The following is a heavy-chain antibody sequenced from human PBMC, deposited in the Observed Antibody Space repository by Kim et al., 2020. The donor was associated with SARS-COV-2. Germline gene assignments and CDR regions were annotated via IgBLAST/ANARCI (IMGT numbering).Heavy chain of an antibody. CDR3: ARNFDTTVITSPGQH. CDR1: GYAFNNYY. D-gene: IGHD4-17*01. V-gene: IGHV1-46*02. Sequence: ASVKVSCKASGYAFNNYYMHWVRQAPGHGLEWMGMINPAGAFTTYAQKFQGRVTMTRDASTSTVHMELISLSVDDTAVYYCARNFDTTVITSPGQHWGQGTLVTVPA. CDR2: INPAGAFT. J-gene: IGHJ1*01.